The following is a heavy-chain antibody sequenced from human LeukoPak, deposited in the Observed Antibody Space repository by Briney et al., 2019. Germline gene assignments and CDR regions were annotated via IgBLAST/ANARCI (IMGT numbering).Heavy chain of an antibody. CDR1: GFTFCVYA. CDR3: AKDNYGDYGGVDY. Sequence: GGSLRLSFAASGFTFCVYAMTWVRQAPGKGLEWVSTLSGYDGRALYADSVKGRFTISRDNSKNSLDLQMKSLRAEDTAAYYCAKDNYGDYGGVDYWGQGTLVTVSS. CDR2: LSGYDGRA. V-gene: IGHV3-23*01. J-gene: IGHJ4*02. D-gene: IGHD4-17*01.